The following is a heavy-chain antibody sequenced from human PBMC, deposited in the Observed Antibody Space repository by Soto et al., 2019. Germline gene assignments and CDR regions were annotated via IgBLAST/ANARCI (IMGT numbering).Heavy chain of an antibody. V-gene: IGHV4-34*01. CDR2: INHSGST. CDR3: ARGWGRIFDY. CDR1: GGSLSGYY. J-gene: IGHJ4*02. D-gene: IGHD7-27*01. Sequence: QVQLQQWGAGLLKPSETLSLTCAVYGGSLSGYYWSWIRQPPGKGLEWNGEINHSGSTNYNPSLKSRVTISVDTYKNQFSLKLSSVTAEDTAVYYCARGWGRIFDYWGQGTLVTVSS.